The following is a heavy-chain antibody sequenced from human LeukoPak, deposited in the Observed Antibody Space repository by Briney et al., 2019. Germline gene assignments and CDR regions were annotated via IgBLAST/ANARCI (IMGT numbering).Heavy chain of an antibody. V-gene: IGHV1-2*02. J-gene: IGHJ4*02. CDR3: ARVLVGATGTDY. Sequence: ASVKVSCKASGYTFTCHYIHWLRQAPGQGLEWMGWINPYSGDTKYAQKFQGRVTMTKDTSISTAYMELGKLRSDDTAVYYCARVLVGATGTDYWGQGTLVTVSS. D-gene: IGHD1-26*01. CDR1: GYTFTCHY. CDR2: INPYSGDT.